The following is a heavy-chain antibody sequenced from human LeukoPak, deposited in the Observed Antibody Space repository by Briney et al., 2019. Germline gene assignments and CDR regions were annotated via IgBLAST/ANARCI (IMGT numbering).Heavy chain of an antibody. CDR2: INWNSDSI. V-gene: IGHV3-9*01. J-gene: IGHJ4*02. D-gene: IGHD5-18*01. Sequence: PGGSLRLSCAVSGFTFDDYAMHWVRQVPGKGLEWVSGINWNSDSIGYAVRGRFTISRDNAKNSLYLQMNSLRVEDTALYYCVKNGGGSSGYGNFDYWGQGTLVTVSS. CDR3: VKNGGGSSGYGNFDY. CDR1: GFTFDDYA.